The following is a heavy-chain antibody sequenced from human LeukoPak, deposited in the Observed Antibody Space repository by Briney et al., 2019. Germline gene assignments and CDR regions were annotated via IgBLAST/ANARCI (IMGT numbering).Heavy chain of an antibody. CDR1: GFTLSSHW. CDR2: IKQDGSET. J-gene: IGHJ5*02. V-gene: IGHV3-7*01. CDR3: AKFSYGDYVA. D-gene: IGHD4-17*01. Sequence: GGSLRLSCAASGFTLSSHWMGWVRQAPGKGLEWVANIKQDGSETYYVGSVKGRFTISRDNAKNSLYLQMNSLRAEDTAVYYCAKFSYGDYVAWGQGTLVIVSS.